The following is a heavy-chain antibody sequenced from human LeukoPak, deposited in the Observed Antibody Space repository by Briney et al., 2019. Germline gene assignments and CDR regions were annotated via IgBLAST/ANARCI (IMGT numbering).Heavy chain of an antibody. CDR2: IRYDDSDDPDGRDK. V-gene: IGHV3-30*02. Sequence: GGSLRLSCSASGFRFSNYGMHWVRQAPARGLGGVAFIRYDDSDDPDGRDKYYADSVRGRFTVSRDNSRDIVYLQMDSLRPEDTAVYYCAIDPAIWCSGGTCYSTECFHHWGQGTLVTVSS. CDR1: GFRFSNYG. D-gene: IGHD2-15*01. CDR3: AIDPAIWCSGGTCYSTECFHH. J-gene: IGHJ1*01.